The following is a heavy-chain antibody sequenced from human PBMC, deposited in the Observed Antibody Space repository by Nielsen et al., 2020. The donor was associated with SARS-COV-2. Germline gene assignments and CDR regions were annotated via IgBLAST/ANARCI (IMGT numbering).Heavy chain of an antibody. Sequence: GESLKLHCQGSGYTFKYYWIAWVRQTPGKGLVRMVINIPTDSDTKYSPSIQDQVTISADKSITTAYLQWSSLKASDTAIYYCARHGYCSNDSCSIDVWGKGTTVTVS. CDR1: GYTFKYYW. J-gene: IGHJ6*03. CDR3: ARHGYCSNDSCSIDV. CDR2: NIPTDSDT. V-gene: IGHV5-51*01. D-gene: IGHD2-2*03.